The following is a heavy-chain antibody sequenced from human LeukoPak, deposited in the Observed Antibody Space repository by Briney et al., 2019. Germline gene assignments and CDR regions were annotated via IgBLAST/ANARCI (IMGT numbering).Heavy chain of an antibody. CDR2: ISHSGDT. D-gene: IGHD4-23*01. V-gene: IGHV4-34*01. Sequence: SETLSLTCAVYGGSFSDSYWSWIRHPPGGGLEWVGEISHSGDTNYNPSLKSRVTISVDTSKNQFSLNLSSVTAADTAVYYCARGSNSVAYWGQGTLVTVSS. J-gene: IGHJ4*02. CDR3: ARGSNSVAY. CDR1: GGSFSDSY.